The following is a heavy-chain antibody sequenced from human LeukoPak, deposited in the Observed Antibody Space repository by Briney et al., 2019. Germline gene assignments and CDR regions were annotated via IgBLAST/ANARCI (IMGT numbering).Heavy chain of an antibody. Sequence: SETLSLTCTASGGSISSGGYYWSWIRQHPGKGLDWIGYIYYSGSTYDNPSLKSRVTISVDTSKNQFSLKLSSVTAADTAVYYCARRTRGSASGGLLWFGEPNYYYYYMDVWGKGTTVTVSS. CDR1: GGSISSGGYY. D-gene: IGHD3-10*01. J-gene: IGHJ6*03. CDR2: IYYSGST. V-gene: IGHV4-31*03. CDR3: ARRTRGSASGGLLWFGEPNYYYYYMDV.